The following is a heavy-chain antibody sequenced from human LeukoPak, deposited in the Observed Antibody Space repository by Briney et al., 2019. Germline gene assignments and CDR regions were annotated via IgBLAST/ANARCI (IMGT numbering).Heavy chain of an antibody. CDR2: IFYGGST. CDR3: ARFGSRIQTGDSFGFDS. V-gene: IGHV4-39*07. CDR1: GGSISSSSYY. D-gene: IGHD2-21*01. J-gene: IGHJ4*02. Sequence: SSETLSLTCTVSGGSISSSSYYWGWIRQPPGKGLEWIGSIFYGGSTYYIPSLGSRVTVSIATSKSQFSLSLRSVTAADTAVYYCARFGSRIQTGDSFGFDSWGQGILVLVSS.